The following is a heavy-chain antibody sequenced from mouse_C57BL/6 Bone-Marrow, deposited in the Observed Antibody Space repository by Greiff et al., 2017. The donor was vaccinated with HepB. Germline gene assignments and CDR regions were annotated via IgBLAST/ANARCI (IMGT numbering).Heavy chain of an antibody. CDR2: INSDGGST. CDR1: EYEFPSHD. Sequence: EVKLVESGGGLVQPGESLKLSCESNEYEFPSHDMSWVRKTPEKRLELVAAINSDGGSTYYPDTMERRFIISRDNTKKTLYLQMSSLRSEDTALYYCANSNYYYYAMDYWGQGTSVTVSS. V-gene: IGHV5-2*01. CDR3: ANSNYYYYAMDY. D-gene: IGHD2-5*01. J-gene: IGHJ4*01.